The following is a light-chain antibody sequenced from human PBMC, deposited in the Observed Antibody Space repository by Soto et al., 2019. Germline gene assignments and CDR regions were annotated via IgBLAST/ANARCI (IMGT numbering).Light chain of an antibody. CDR1: QSIESW. V-gene: IGKV1-5*03. J-gene: IGKJ4*01. Sequence: DIQMTQSPSTLSASVGDRVTITCRASQSIESWLAWYQQKPGKAPKLLIYKASSLESGVPSRISGSQSGTEFTLTISSRQPDDFSTYYCQKYNTYSALTFGGGTKVDIK. CDR2: KAS. CDR3: QKYNTYSALT.